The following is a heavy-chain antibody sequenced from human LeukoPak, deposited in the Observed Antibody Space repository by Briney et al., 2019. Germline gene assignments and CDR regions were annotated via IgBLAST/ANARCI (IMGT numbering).Heavy chain of an antibody. CDR1: GYSFTSYW. D-gene: IGHD6-13*01. CDR3: AIAAADPGYYFDY. V-gene: IGHV5-51*01. CDR2: IYPGDSDT. Sequence: GESLKISCKGSGYSFTSYWIGWVRQMPGKGLEWMGIIYPGDSDTRYSPSFQGQVTISADKSISTAYLQWSSLKASDTAMHYCAIAAADPGYYFDYWGQGTLVTVSS. J-gene: IGHJ4*02.